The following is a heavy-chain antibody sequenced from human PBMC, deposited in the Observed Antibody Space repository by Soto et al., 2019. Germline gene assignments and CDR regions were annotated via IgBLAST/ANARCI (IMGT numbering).Heavy chain of an antibody. CDR2: INTGTGQR. V-gene: IGHV1-3*04. J-gene: IGHJ5*02. CDR3: ARTDGETFETCRQP. CDR1: GYTFRSYA. Sequence: ASVKVSWKTSGYTFRSYALHWVRPAPGHSLEWMGWINTGTGQRKYSQKMQGRLSLTTDTSAHTAYMELSRLTSADTAVYYCARTDGETFETCRQPRRQATLITVSS.